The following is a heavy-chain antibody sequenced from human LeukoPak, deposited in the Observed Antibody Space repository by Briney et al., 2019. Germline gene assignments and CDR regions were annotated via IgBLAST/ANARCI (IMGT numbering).Heavy chain of an antibody. V-gene: IGHV4-34*01. CDR2: INHSGST. D-gene: IGHD2-2*01. CDR1: GGSFSGYY. Sequence: SETLSLTCAVYGGSFSGYYWSWIRQPPGKGLEWIGEINHSGSTNYNPSLKSRVTISVDTSKNQFSLKLSSVTAADTAVYYCARTVVPAAPDDYWGQGTLVIVSS. J-gene: IGHJ4*02. CDR3: ARTVVPAAPDDY.